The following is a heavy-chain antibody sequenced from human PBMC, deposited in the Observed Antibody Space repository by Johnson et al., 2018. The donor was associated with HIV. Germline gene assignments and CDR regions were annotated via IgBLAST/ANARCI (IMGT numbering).Heavy chain of an antibody. CDR1: GFTFRSYA. J-gene: IGHJ3*02. CDR3: ARGYSGSYCASIENAFDI. V-gene: IGHV3-30*04. D-gene: IGHD1-26*01. CDR2: ISYDGSKM. Sequence: EQLVESGGGVVQPGRSLRLSCAASGFTFRSYAMHWVRQAPGKGLEWVADISYDGSKMSYANSVKGRFTISRDNSKNTLFLEMNSLRGEDTAVYYCARGYSGSYCASIENAFDIWGQGTVITVSS.